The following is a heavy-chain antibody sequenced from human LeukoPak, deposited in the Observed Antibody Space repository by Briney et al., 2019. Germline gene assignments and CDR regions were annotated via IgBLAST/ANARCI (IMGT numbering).Heavy chain of an antibody. V-gene: IGHV3-23*01. Sequence: PGGSLRLSCAASGFTFSSYAMSWVRQAPGKGLEWVSAISGSGGSTYYADSVKGRFTISRDNSKNTLYLQMNSLRAEDTAVYYCAKDGKYCSGGSCHYYYYCGMDVWGQGTTVTVSS. CDR3: AKDGKYCSGGSCHYYYYCGMDV. CDR2: ISGSGGST. CDR1: GFTFSSYA. J-gene: IGHJ6*02. D-gene: IGHD2-15*01.